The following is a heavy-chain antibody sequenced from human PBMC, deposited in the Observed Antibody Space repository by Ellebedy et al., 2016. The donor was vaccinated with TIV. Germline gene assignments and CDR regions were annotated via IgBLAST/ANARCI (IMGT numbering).Heavy chain of an antibody. CDR3: ATDGSYGDYLSPAHASFM. J-gene: IGHJ3*02. CDR2: INQDATKT. Sequence: GGSLRLSCAASGFSFRNYWMTWVRQAPGKGLEWVANINQDATKTFYVDSVEGRFTISRDNAKNSLFLQMNSLGVEDTAVYYCATDGSYGDYLSPAHASFMWGQGTLVSVSS. D-gene: IGHD4-17*01. V-gene: IGHV3-7*01. CDR1: GFSFRNYW.